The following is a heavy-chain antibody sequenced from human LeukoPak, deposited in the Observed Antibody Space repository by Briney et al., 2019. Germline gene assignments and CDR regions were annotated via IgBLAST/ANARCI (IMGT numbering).Heavy chain of an antibody. D-gene: IGHD4-17*01. V-gene: IGHV3-15*01. Sequence: GGSLRLSCAASGFTFSNAWMSWVRKAPGKGLEWVGRIKSKTDGGTTDYAAPVKGRFTISRDDSKNTLYLQMNSLKTEDTAVYYCTTDTDPTTVTVEAWFDYWGQGTLVTVSS. CDR2: IKSKTDGGTT. CDR3: TTDTDPTTVTVEAWFDY. J-gene: IGHJ4*02. CDR1: GFTFSNAW.